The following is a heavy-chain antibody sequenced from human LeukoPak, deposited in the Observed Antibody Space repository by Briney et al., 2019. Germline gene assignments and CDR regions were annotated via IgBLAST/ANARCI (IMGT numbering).Heavy chain of an antibody. CDR1: GGSISSHY. J-gene: IGHJ6*03. CDR2: IYYSGTT. Sequence: SETLSLTCTVSGGSISSHYWSWIRQPPGKGLEWIGYIYYSGTTSYNPSLRSRLTISVDTSKNQFSLKVTSVTAGDTAVYYCARAESYYHYYIDVWGKGTTVTVSS. V-gene: IGHV4-59*11. CDR3: ARAESYYHYYIDV.